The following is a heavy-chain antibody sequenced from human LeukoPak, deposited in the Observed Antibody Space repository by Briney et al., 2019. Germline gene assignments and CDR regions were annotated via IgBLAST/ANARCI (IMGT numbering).Heavy chain of an antibody. CDR3: ATSTAAVGTFYY. D-gene: IGHD6-13*01. Sequence: SETLSLTCTVSGGSISSYYWSWIRQPPGKGLEWIGYIYYSGSTNYNPSLKSRVTISVDTSKNQFSLKLSSVTAADTAVYYCATSTAAVGTFYYWGRGTLVTVSS. J-gene: IGHJ4*02. CDR1: GGSISSYY. CDR2: IYYSGST. V-gene: IGHV4-59*12.